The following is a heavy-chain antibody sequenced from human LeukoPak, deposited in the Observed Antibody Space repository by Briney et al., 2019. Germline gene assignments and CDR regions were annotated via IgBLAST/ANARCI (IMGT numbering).Heavy chain of an antibody. D-gene: IGHD3-10*01. Sequence: ASVKVSCKASGGTFSSYAISCVRQAPGQGRDWMGMIFPFLGITNYAQKIQGRVTITADKSTSTAYIELSSLGSEDTAVYYCAGQSNTKVRGVTSDWGEGTRVTVSS. CDR2: IFPFLGIT. CDR3: AGQSNTKVRGVTSD. V-gene: IGHV1-69*04. CDR1: GGTFSSYA. J-gene: IGHJ4*02.